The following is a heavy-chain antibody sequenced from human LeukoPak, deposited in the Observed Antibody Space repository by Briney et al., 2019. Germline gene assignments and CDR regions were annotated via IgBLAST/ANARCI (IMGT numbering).Heavy chain of an antibody. J-gene: IGHJ4*02. D-gene: IGHD2-15*01. CDR3: AVVVVAAAY. CDR2: ISGSGGST. CDR1: GFTFSSYA. Sequence: PGGPLRLSFAASGFTFSSYAMSWVRQAPGKGLEWVSAISGSGGSTYYAAFVKGRFTTSRDNSKNTLYLQMNSLSAEDTAVYYCAVVVVAAAYWGQGTLVTVSS. V-gene: IGHV3-23*01.